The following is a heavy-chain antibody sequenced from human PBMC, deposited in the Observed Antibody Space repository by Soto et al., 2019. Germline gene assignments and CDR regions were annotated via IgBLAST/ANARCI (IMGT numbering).Heavy chain of an antibody. Sequence: SVKVSCKASGGTFSSYAISWVRQAPGQGLEWMGGIIPIFGTANYAQKFQGRVTITADESTSTAYMELNSLRAEDTAVYYCAKDRDDAFDIWGQGTMVTVSS. J-gene: IGHJ3*02. CDR1: GGTFSSYA. CDR3: AKDRDDAFDI. D-gene: IGHD3-10*01. CDR2: IIPIFGTA. V-gene: IGHV1-69*13.